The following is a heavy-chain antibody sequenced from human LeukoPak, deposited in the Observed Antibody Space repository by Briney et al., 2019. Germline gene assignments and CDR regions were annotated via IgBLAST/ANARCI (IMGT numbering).Heavy chain of an antibody. D-gene: IGHD3-9*01. CDR2: IYSGGSA. Sequence: GGSLRLSCAASGFIVSSNYMSWVRQAPGKGLEWVSVIYSGGSAYYADSVKGRFTISRDNSKNTLYLQMNSLRAEDTAVYYCASVLTGYYDYFDYWGQGTLVTVSS. CDR1: GFIVSSNY. V-gene: IGHV3-53*01. J-gene: IGHJ4*02. CDR3: ASVLTGYYDYFDY.